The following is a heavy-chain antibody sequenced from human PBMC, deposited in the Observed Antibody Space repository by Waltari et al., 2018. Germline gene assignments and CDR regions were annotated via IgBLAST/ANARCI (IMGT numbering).Heavy chain of an antibody. J-gene: IGHJ3*02. V-gene: IGHV1-8*03. Sequence: QVQLVQSGAEVKKPGASVKVSCKASGYTFTSYDINWVRQATGQGLEWMGWKNPNRGNQSYAKRFQGRAHVTRNSSISTAYMELSSLRSEHRAVDYCARDGPGIATLLDIWGQGTMVTVSS. CDR2: KNPNRGNQ. CDR3: ARDGPGIATLLDI. D-gene: IGHD2-15*01. CDR1: GYTFTSYD.